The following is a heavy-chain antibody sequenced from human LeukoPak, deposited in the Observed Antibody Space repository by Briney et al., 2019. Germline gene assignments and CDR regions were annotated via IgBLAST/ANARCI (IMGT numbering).Heavy chain of an antibody. D-gene: IGHD1-26*01. CDR3: ATDRGGSSYRDY. Sequence: ASVKVSCKVSGYTLTELSMHWARQAPGKGLEWMGGFDPEDGETIYAQKFQGRVTMTEDTSTDTAYMELSSLRSEDTAVYYCATDRGGSSYRDYWGQGTLVTVSS. J-gene: IGHJ4*02. CDR2: FDPEDGET. V-gene: IGHV1-24*01. CDR1: GYTLTELS.